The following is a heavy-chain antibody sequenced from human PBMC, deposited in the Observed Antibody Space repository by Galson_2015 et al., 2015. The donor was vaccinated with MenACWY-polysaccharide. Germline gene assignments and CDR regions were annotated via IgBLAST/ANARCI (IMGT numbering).Heavy chain of an antibody. Sequence: SLRLSCAASGFTFTNYAMNWVRQAPGKGLEWVSSIGGSGTTYYADSVKGRFTISRGNSKSMVYLQMNSLRAEDTAIYYCAKANSGGICTSGWACWFDPWGQGSLVIVSS. CDR1: GFTFTNYA. V-gene: IGHV3-23*01. J-gene: IGHJ5*02. CDR3: AKANSGGICTSGWACWFDP. D-gene: IGHD2-15*01. CDR2: IGGSGTT.